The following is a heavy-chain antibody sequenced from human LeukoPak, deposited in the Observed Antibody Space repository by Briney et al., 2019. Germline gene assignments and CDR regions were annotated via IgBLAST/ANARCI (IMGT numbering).Heavy chain of an antibody. CDR3: ARGGGGYYDILTGYYGRGHDL. V-gene: IGHV3-30-3*01. CDR1: GFTFSSYA. J-gene: IGHJ2*01. CDR2: ISYDGSNK. D-gene: IGHD3-9*01. Sequence: PGRSLRLSCAASGFTFSSYAMHWVRQAPGKGLEWVAVISYDGSNKYYADSVKGRFTISRDNSKNTLYLQMNSLRAEDTAVYYCARGGGGYYDILTGYYGRGHDLWGRGTLVTVSS.